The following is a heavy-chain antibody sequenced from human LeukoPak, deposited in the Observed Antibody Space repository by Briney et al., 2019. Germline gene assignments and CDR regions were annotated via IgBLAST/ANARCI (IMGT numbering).Heavy chain of an antibody. Sequence: PGGSLRLSCAASGFTFDDYGMSWVRQAPGKGLEWVSGINWNGGSTGYADSVKGRFTISRDNAKNSLYLQMNSLRAEDTAVYYCAIRTGRIPYYFDYWGQGTLVTVSS. CDR2: INWNGGST. CDR1: GFTFDDYG. CDR3: AIRTGRIPYYFDY. V-gene: IGHV3-20*04. D-gene: IGHD1-14*01. J-gene: IGHJ4*02.